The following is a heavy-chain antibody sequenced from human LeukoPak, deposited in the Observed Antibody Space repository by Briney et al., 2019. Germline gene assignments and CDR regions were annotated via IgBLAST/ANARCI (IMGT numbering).Heavy chain of an antibody. CDR3: ARNLRGGPGDY. J-gene: IGHJ4*02. CDR2: INHSGST. D-gene: IGHD3-16*01. V-gene: IGHV4-34*01. Sequence: PSETLSLTCAVYGGSFSNYYWNWIRQPPGKGLEWIGEINHSGSTNYNPSLKSRVTISVDTSKNQFSLKLSSVTAADTAVYYCARNLRGGPGDYWGQGTLVTVSS. CDR1: GGSFSNYY.